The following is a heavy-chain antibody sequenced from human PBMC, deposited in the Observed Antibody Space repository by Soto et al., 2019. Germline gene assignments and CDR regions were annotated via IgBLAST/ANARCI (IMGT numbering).Heavy chain of an antibody. J-gene: IGHJ3*02. CDR1: GDSITSYY. V-gene: IGHV4-59*01. CDR2: VYYSGST. D-gene: IGHD3-10*01. Sequence: PSETLSLTCSVSGDSITSYYWSWIRQPPGKGLEWIGYVYYSGSTNYNSSLKSRVTISLDTSKSQFSLRLSSVTAADTAVYYCARVRFINLRSTDAFDIWGQGTMVTVSS. CDR3: ARVRFINLRSTDAFDI.